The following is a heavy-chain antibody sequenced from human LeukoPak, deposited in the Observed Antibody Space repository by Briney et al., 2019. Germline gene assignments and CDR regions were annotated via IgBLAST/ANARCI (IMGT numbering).Heavy chain of an antibody. V-gene: IGHV1-18*01. CDR1: GYTFATYS. CDR2: ISGYSGST. D-gene: IGHD6-19*01. CDR3: ARGHSSGRDYYFDT. J-gene: IGHJ4*02. Sequence: ASVKVSCKTSGYTFATYSINWVRQAPRQGLEWMGWISGYSGSTNYAQKLQGRVTMTTDTSTTTAYMELRSLKSDDTAVYYCARGHSSGRDYYFDTWGQGTLVTVSS.